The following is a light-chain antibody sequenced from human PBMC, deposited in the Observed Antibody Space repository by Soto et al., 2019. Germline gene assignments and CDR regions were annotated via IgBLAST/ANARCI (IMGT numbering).Light chain of an antibody. CDR3: QQHGSSPIT. J-gene: IGKJ5*01. Sequence: EILMTQSPDSLSVSPGETATLSCRASQSLNTDLAWYQQKPGQAPRLLLYGASTRATGISTRFSGGGSGTEFTLTISGLQSEDSAVYYCQQHGSSPITFGQGTRLEIK. CDR1: QSLNTD. CDR2: GAS. V-gene: IGKV3D-15*02.